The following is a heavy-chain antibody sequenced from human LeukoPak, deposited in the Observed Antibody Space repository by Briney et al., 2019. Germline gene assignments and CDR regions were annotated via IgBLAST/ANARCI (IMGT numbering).Heavy chain of an antibody. CDR3: AAYSYRGMSSAYAFDI. D-gene: IGHD6-19*01. Sequence: PVKVSCKASGFTFTSSAMQWVRQARGQRLEWIGWVVVGSGNTNYAQKFQERVTITRDMSTSTAYMELSSLRSEDTAVYYCAAYSYRGMSSAYAFDIWGQGTMVTVSS. CDR2: VVVGSGNT. V-gene: IGHV1-58*02. CDR1: GFTFTSSA. J-gene: IGHJ3*02.